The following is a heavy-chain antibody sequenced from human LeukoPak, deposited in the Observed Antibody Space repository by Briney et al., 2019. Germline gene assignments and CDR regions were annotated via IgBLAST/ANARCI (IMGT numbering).Heavy chain of an antibody. V-gene: IGHV3-48*03. CDR2: IISSCITI. D-gene: IGHD2-15*01. Sequence: PGWSLRLSCAAPRFTFSIYGMNWVRKAIGKGLEWVSFIISSCITICYTDSVKGLFTMSRDIANNSLYLQMNSLRAEDTAIYYCARATRGVASNFDYWGQGTLVTVSS. CDR1: RFTFSIYG. J-gene: IGHJ4*02. CDR3: ARATRGVASNFDY.